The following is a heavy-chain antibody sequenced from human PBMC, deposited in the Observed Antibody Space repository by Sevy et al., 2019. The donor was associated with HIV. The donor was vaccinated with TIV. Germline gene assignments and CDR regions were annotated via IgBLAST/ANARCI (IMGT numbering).Heavy chain of an antibody. D-gene: IGHD1-26*01. Sequence: GGSLRLSCSASGFTLSSYPMHWVRQAPGKGLEYVSLISGNGGSTYYADSVKGRFTISRDNFKKTLYLQMSSLRAEDTAVYYCVTRGGLVGATDFDYWGQGARVTVSS. CDR3: VTRGGLVGATDFDY. CDR1: GFTLSSYP. V-gene: IGHV3-64D*06. CDR2: ISGNGGST. J-gene: IGHJ4*02.